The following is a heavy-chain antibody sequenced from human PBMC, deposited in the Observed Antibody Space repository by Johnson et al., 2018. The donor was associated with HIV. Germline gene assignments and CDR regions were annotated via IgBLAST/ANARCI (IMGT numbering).Heavy chain of an antibody. J-gene: IGHJ3*02. CDR1: GFTFSSYT. CDR3: ARDHGQLWLLPAFDI. Sequence: QMLLVESVGGVVQPGRSLRLSCAASGFTFSSYTIHWVRQAPGKGLEWVAFISYDGSNKYYADSVKGRFTISGDNSKNTLYLQINSLRVEDTAVYYCARDHGQLWLLPAFDIWGQGTMVTVSS. D-gene: IGHD5-18*01. CDR2: ISYDGSNK. V-gene: IGHV3-30*04.